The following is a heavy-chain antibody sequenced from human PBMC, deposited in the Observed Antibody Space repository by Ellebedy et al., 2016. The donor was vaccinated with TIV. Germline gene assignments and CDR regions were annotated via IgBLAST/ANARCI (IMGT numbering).Heavy chain of an antibody. V-gene: IGHV3-33*01. Sequence: PGGSLRLSCAATGFTLSSFGMSWVRQAPGKGLEWVAVIWFDGSKKYYADSVKGRFTISRYNSKNTLFLQLDSLRAEDTGVYYCARDFLRRWLPLPGYWGLGTLVTVSS. CDR3: ARDFLRRWLPLPGY. CDR2: IWFDGSKK. D-gene: IGHD5-24*01. J-gene: IGHJ4*02. CDR1: GFTLSSFG.